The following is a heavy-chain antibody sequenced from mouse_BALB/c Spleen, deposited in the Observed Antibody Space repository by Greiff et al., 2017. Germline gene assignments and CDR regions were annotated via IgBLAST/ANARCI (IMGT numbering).Heavy chain of an antibody. V-gene: IGHV2-9*02. J-gene: IGHJ3*01. CDR3: ARDRNAYGAY. D-gene: IGHD5-2*01. CDR2: IWAGGST. CDR1: GFSLTSYG. Sequence: VMLVESGPGLVAPSQSLSITCTVSGFSLTSYGVHWVRQPPGKGLEWLGVIWAGGSTNYNSALMSRLSISKDNSKSQVFLKMNSLQTDDTAMYYCARDRNAYGAYWGQGTLVTVSA.